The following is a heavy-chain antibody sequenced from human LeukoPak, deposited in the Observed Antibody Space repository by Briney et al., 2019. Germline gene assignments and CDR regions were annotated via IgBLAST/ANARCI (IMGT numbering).Heavy chain of an antibody. D-gene: IGHD2-2*01. CDR3: ARVQYCSSTSCYFLDY. CDR2: ISSSGSTI. CDR1: GFTFSDYY. Sequence: PGGSLRLSCAASGFTFSDYYMSWIRQAPGKGLEWVSYISSSGSTIYYADSVKGRFTISKDNAKNSLYLQMNSLRAEDTAVYYCARVQYCSSTSCYFLDYWGQGTLVTVSS. J-gene: IGHJ4*02. V-gene: IGHV3-11*01.